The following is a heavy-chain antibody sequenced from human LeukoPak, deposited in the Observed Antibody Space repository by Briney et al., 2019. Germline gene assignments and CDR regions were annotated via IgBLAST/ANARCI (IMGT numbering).Heavy chain of an antibody. Sequence: AGSLRLSGAASGFTLSIYAMSWVRQAPGKGLEWVSAISGSGGSTYYAHSVKGRFTISRDNSKNTLYLQMNSLRAEDTAVYYCAKGALGYCSGGSCRGGDYWGQGTLVTVSS. CDR3: AKGALGYCSGGSCRGGDY. CDR1: GFTLSIYA. D-gene: IGHD2-15*01. CDR2: ISGSGGST. V-gene: IGHV3-23*01. J-gene: IGHJ4*02.